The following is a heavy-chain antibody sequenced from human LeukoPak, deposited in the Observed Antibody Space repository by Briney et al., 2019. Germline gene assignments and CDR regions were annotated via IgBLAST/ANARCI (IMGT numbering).Heavy chain of an antibody. CDR3: ARNENSGWGYFDY. J-gene: IGHJ4*02. CDR2: IGGSNGIT. V-gene: IGHV3-23*01. D-gene: IGHD5-12*01. Sequence: PGGSLRLSCAASGFTFDDYAMHWVRQAPGKGLEWVSVIGGSNGITFYVGSVKGRFTISRDNSKDTLYLQMNSLRAEDTAVYYCARNENSGWGYFDYWGQGTLVTVSS. CDR1: GFTFDDYA.